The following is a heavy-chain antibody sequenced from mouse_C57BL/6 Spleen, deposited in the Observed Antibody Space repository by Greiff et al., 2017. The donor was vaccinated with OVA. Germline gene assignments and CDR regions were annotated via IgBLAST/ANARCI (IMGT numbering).Heavy chain of an antibody. CDR1: GYTFTSYW. V-gene: IGHV1-52*01. Sequence: QVQLKQPGAELVRPGSSVKLSCKASGYTFTSYWMHWVKQRPIQGLEWIGNIDPSDSETHYNQKFKDKATLTVDKSSSTAYMQLSSLTSEDSAVYYCARYGPTGLDYWGQGTTLTVSS. CDR3: ARYGPTGLDY. CDR2: IDPSDSET. D-gene: IGHD4-1*02. J-gene: IGHJ2*01.